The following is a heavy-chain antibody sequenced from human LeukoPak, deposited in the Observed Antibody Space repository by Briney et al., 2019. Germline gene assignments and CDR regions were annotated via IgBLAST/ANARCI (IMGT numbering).Heavy chain of an antibody. CDR3: ARKHDYSNAGVDS. CDR1: GYSFTSYW. CDR2: IYPGDSDT. D-gene: IGHD4-11*01. Sequence: GESLKISCQGSGYSFTSYWISWVRQMSGKGLEWMGIIYPGDSDTRYSPSFQGQVTISADKSISTAYLQWSSLKASDTAMYFCARKHDYSNAGVDSWGQGTLVTVSS. V-gene: IGHV5-51*01. J-gene: IGHJ4*02.